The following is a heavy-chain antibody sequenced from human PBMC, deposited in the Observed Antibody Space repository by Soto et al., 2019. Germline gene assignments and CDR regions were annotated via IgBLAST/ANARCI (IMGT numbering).Heavy chain of an antibody. Sequence: SETLSLTCTVSGGSISSGGYYWSWIRQHPGKGLEWIGYIYYSGSTYYNPSLKSRVTISVDTSKNQFSLKLSSVTAADTAIYYCARDSPITMVGPVQNWFDPWGQGTLVSVSS. CDR2: IYYSGST. J-gene: IGHJ5*02. D-gene: IGHD3-10*01. CDR3: ARDSPITMVGPVQNWFDP. CDR1: GGSISSGGYY. V-gene: IGHV4-31*03.